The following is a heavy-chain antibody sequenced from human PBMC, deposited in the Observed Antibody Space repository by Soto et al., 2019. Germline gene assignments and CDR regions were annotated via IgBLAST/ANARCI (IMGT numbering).Heavy chain of an antibody. Sequence: PSETLSLTCAVYGGSFSGYYWSWIRQPPGKWLEWIGEINHSGSTNYNPSLKSRVTISVDTSKNQFSLKLSSVTAADTAVYYCATSKWDPIALYYFDYWGQGTLVTVSS. J-gene: IGHJ4*02. CDR2: INHSGST. D-gene: IGHD1-26*01. V-gene: IGHV4-34*01. CDR3: ATSKWDPIALYYFDY. CDR1: GGSFSGYY.